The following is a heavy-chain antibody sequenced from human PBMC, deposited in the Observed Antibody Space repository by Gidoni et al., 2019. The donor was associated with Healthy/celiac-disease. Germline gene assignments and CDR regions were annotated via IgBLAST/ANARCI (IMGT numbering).Heavy chain of an antibody. CDR1: GGSISSYY. CDR3: ARDWRYCSSTSCYASRGHYYYYGMDV. V-gene: IGHV4-59*01. D-gene: IGHD2-2*01. J-gene: IGHJ6*02. Sequence: GILSETLSLTCTVSGGSISSYYWSWIRQPPGKGLEWIVYIYYSGSTNYNPSLKSRVTISVDTSKNQFSLKLSSVTAADTAVYYCARDWRYCSSTSCYASRGHYYYYGMDVWGQGTTVTVSS. CDR2: IYYSGST.